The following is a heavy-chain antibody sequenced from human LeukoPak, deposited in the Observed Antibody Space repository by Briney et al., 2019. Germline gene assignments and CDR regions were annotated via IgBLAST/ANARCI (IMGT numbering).Heavy chain of an antibody. CDR1: GGSIFSYY. CDR3: ARLTMPTGPGDY. D-gene: IGHD4/OR15-4a*01. Sequence: SETLSLTCTVSGGSIFSYYWSWIRQPPGKGLEWMGYIYYSGSTNYNPSLKSRVTISVDTSKNQFSLRVSSVTAADTAVYYCARLTMPTGPGDYWGQGTLVTVSS. J-gene: IGHJ4*02. V-gene: IGHV4-59*08. CDR2: IYYSGST.